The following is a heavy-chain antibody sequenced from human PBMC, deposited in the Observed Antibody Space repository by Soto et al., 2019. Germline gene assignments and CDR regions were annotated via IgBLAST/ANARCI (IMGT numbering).Heavy chain of an antibody. D-gene: IGHD3-10*01. Sequence: QVLLVQSGAEVKNPGASVKVSCKASGFPFTTYYMHWVRQAPGQGLEWMGVINPSGDATTYALNFQGRVTLTKDTSASTVYMELSSLRSEDTAVFYCVRDWELGYWGQGTLVTVSS. V-gene: IGHV1-46*01. CDR3: VRDWELGY. J-gene: IGHJ4*02. CDR2: INPSGDAT. CDR1: GFPFTTYY.